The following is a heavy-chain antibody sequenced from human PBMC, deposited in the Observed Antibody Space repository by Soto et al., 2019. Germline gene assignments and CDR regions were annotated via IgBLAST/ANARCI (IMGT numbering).Heavy chain of an antibody. J-gene: IGHJ4*02. Sequence: QVQFLQSGAEVKKPGASVRVSCKTSGYIFTDYPIHWVRQAPGRGLEWVAWINTANGTTRYSPKLQGRVSLTTDTSASTAYVQLIGLRSDDTAVYYCASNAFDYWGPGTMVAVS. CDR1: GYIFTDYP. D-gene: IGHD2-8*01. CDR2: INTANGTT. CDR3: ASNAFDY. V-gene: IGHV1-3*04.